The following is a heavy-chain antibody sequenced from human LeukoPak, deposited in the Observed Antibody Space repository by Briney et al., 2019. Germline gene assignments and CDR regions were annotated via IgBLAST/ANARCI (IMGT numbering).Heavy chain of an antibody. J-gene: IGHJ6*03. CDR2: MSNSGENT. CDR1: GFTFSSYA. V-gene: IGHV3-30*18. D-gene: IGHD5-12*01. Sequence: GGSLRLSCAASGFTFSSYAMSWVRQAPGKGLEWVGIMSNSGENTFYGEAVKGRFTISRDNSKNTLYLQMNSLRAEDTAVYYCAKDTVKVTTIRRVPHYMDVWGKGTTVTISS. CDR3: AKDTVKVTTIRRVPHYMDV.